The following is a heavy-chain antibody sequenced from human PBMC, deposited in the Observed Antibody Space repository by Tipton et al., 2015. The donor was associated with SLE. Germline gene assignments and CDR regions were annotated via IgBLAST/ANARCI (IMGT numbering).Heavy chain of an antibody. V-gene: IGHV4-31*03. Sequence: TLSLTCTVSGGSISSADYYWSWIRQHPGKGLEWIGYIYHIGNTYYNPSLKSRLTISLDTSKNQFSLKLNSVTAADAAVYYCARLSVGYCSSPTCYRGGYFQPWGQGTLVTVSS. CDR2: IYHIGNT. CDR1: GGSISSADYY. J-gene: IGHJ1*01. D-gene: IGHD2-2*01. CDR3: ARLSVGYCSSPTCYRGGYFQP.